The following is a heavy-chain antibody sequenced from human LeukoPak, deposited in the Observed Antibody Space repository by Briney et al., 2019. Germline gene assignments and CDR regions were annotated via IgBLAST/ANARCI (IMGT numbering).Heavy chain of an antibody. D-gene: IGHD2-15*01. Sequence: PGGSLRLSCAASGFNFNIFDMYWVRQSPGKGLEYVSSITANGLGTYYASSVKGRFTISRDNSQNTVFLQMGSLGSEDMAVYYCARARGYCNGGSCYYFDFWGQGTLVTVSP. CDR2: ITANGLGT. V-gene: IGHV3-64*01. CDR1: GFNFNIFD. CDR3: ARARGYCNGGSCYYFDF. J-gene: IGHJ4*02.